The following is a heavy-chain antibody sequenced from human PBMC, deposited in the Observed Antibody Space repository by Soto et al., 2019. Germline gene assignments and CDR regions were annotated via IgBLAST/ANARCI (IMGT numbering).Heavy chain of an antibody. J-gene: IGHJ6*02. V-gene: IGHV3-13*01. CDR1: GFTFSGSA. Sequence: GGSLRLSCAASGFTFSGSAMHWVRQATGKGLEWVSAIGTAGDTYYPGSVKGRFTISRENAKNSLYLQMNSLRAGDTAVYYCARAERVRPTYYDFWSGHPHYYYGMDVWGQGTTVTVSS. CDR2: IGTAGDT. D-gene: IGHD3-3*01. CDR3: ARAERVRPTYYDFWSGHPHYYYGMDV.